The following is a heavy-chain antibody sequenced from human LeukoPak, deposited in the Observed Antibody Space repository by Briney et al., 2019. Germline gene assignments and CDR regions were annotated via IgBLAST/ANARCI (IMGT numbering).Heavy chain of an antibody. CDR3: ARVRLWFGDHLDDY. CDR2: TTSSSSYI. CDR1: GFTFSSYN. Sequence: PGGSLRLSCAASGFTFSSYNMNWVRQAPGKGLEWVSSTTSSSSYIYYADSVKGRFTISRDNAKNSLYLQMNSLTAEDTAVYYCARVRLWFGDHLDDYWGQGTLVTVSS. J-gene: IGHJ4*02. D-gene: IGHD3-10*01. V-gene: IGHV3-21*06.